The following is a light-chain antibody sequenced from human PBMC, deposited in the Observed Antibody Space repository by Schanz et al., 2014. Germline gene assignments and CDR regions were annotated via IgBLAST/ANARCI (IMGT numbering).Light chain of an antibody. J-gene: IGLJ3*02. CDR3: LSYDTSLGGRHWV. CDR1: SSDIGGYNF. Sequence: QSALTQPPSASGSPGQSVTISCTGTSSDIGGYNFVSWYQQHPGEAPKLMMYEVTKRPSGVPDRFSGSKSGNTASLTVSWLQAEDEADYYCLSYDTSLGGRHWVFGGGTKLTVL. V-gene: IGLV2-8*01. CDR2: EVT.